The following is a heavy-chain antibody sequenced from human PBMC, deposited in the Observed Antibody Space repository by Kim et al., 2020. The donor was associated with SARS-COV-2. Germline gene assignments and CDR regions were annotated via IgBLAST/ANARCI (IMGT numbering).Heavy chain of an antibody. CDR3: AKDMGRYCSSTSCRAFDP. V-gene: IGHV3-9*01. J-gene: IGHJ5*02. Sequence: GGSLRLSCAASGFTFGDYAMHWVRQAPGKGLEWVSGISWNSGSIGYADSVKGRFTISRDNAKNSLYLQMNSLRAEDTALYYCAKDMGRYCSSTSCRAFDPWGQGTLVTVSS. CDR2: ISWNSGSI. D-gene: IGHD2-2*01. CDR1: GFTFGDYA.